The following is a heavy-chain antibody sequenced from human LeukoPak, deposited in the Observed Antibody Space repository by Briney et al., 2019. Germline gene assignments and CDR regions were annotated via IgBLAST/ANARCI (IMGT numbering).Heavy chain of an antibody. CDR1: GGSISIGGHY. J-gene: IGHJ3*01. CDR3: ANADRFCSGTCHVPDAFDF. CDR2: IYYSGST. D-gene: IGHD2-15*01. Sequence: PSETLSLTCTVSGGSISIGGHYWSWVRQHPGTGLEWIGYIYYSGSTYYSPSLKSRVTISIDRSKNQFSLKLSSVTAADTAVYYCANADRFCSGTCHVPDAFDFWGQGTMVTVSS. V-gene: IGHV4-31*03.